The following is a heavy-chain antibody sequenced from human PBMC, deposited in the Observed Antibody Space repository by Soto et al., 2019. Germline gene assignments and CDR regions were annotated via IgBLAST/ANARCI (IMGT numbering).Heavy chain of an antibody. V-gene: IGHV4-59*11. CDR2: IYYRGST. CDR3: ARFYGNAFDI. J-gene: IGHJ3*02. Sequence: SETLSLTCTVSGGSISSHYWSWVRQAPGKGLEWIGHIYYRGSTTYNPSLRSRSTISVDTSNNQFSLKLNSVTTADTAVYYCARFYGNAFDIWGRGATVTVSS. CDR1: GGSISSHY. D-gene: IGHD4-17*01.